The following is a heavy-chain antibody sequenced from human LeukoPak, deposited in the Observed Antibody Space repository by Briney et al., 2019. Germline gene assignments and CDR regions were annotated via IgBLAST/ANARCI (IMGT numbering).Heavy chain of an antibody. CDR2: ISGGGDSE. CDR1: GFTFSSYA. D-gene: IGHD5-24*01. Sequence: GSLRLSCAASGFTFSSYAMSWVRQTPGKGLEWVSSISGGGDSEYYADSVKGRFTISRDKSKNSLYLQMNSLRAEDTALYYCARWAYWGQGTVVSVSS. J-gene: IGHJ4*02. V-gene: IGHV3-23*01. CDR3: ARWAY.